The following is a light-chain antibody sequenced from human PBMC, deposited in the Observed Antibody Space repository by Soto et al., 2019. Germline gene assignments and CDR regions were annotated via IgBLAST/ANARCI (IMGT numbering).Light chain of an antibody. CDR3: QQYYSFSLIT. CDR2: DAS. Sequence: DIQMTQSPSTLSASVGDTVTITCRASQSISRWLAWYQQKPGKAPKILISDASILENGVPSRFSGTGSGTEFTLTISSLQPDDFATYFCQQYYSFSLITFGQGTQLEIK. V-gene: IGKV1-5*01. CDR1: QSISRW. J-gene: IGKJ5*01.